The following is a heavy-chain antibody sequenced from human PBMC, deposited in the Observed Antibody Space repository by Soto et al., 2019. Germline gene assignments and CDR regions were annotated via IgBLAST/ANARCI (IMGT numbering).Heavy chain of an antibody. CDR1: GFTFSSYA. J-gene: IGHJ4*02. D-gene: IGHD2-15*01. V-gene: IGHV3-23*01. CDR2: VSIGGST. Sequence: DVQLLESGGGLVQPEGSLRLSCAASGFTFSSYAMGWVRQGPGKGLEWVAVVSIGGSTHYADSVRGRFTISRDNSKNTLSLQMNSLTAEDTSVYFCAKLRGAGGHVDCWGQGALVTVYS. CDR3: AKLRGAGGHVDC.